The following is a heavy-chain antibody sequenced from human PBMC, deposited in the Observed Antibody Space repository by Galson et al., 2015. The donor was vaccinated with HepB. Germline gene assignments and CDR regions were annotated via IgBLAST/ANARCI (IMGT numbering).Heavy chain of an antibody. CDR3: AKLRGGHYTNYYFDC. CDR2: INGNGATT. J-gene: IGHJ4*02. Sequence: SLRLSCAASGFTFGTYGMSWVRQAPGKGLEWVSSINGNGATTYYADSVKGRLTISRDNSKNTLYVQLSSLRAEDTAVYYCAKLRGGHYTNYYFDCWGQGTPVTVSS. CDR1: GFTFGTYG. D-gene: IGHD4-11*01. V-gene: IGHV3-23*01.